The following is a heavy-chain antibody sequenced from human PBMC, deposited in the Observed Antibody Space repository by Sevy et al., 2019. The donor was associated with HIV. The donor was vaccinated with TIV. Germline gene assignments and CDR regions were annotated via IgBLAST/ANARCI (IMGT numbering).Heavy chain of an antibody. J-gene: IGHJ4*02. CDR1: GFSFSSYD. Sequence: GGYLRLSCGASGFSFSSYDMNWVRQAPGKGLEWLSYISSSGSTIHYADSVKGRFTISRDNAKNSLYLQMNTLRAEDTAVYYCAREGLSGFHTSLDYWGQGTLVTVSS. D-gene: IGHD3-22*01. V-gene: IGHV3-48*03. CDR3: AREGLSGFHTSLDY. CDR2: ISSSGSTI.